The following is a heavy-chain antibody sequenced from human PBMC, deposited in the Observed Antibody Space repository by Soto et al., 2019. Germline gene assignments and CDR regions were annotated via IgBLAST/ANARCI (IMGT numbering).Heavy chain of an antibody. V-gene: IGHV1-18*01. CDR3: ARDRHWVDH. J-gene: IGHJ5*02. CDR1: GYTFTSYD. Sequence: QVQLVQSGAEVKKPGASVKVSCKASGYTFTSYDISWVRQAPGQGLEWMGWMSNSNGNTNYAQKLQGRVTMTTDTSTSTAKMELRGLRPGGTAVYVCARDRHWVDHWGQGTLVTVSS. CDR2: MSNSNGNT.